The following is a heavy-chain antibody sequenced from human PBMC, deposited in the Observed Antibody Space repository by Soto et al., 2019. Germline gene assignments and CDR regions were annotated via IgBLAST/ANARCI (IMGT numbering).Heavy chain of an antibody. CDR1: GGSISSSSHH. J-gene: IGHJ4*02. V-gene: IGHV4-39*01. Sequence: SETLSLTCTVSGGSISSSSHHWAWIRQPPGKGLEWIGSIYYSGNTYHNPSLKSRVTISVDTSKNQFSLKLSSVTAADTAVYYCASAEGNLDFGVVPYFDYGGQGTLVTVSS. D-gene: IGHD3-3*01. CDR2: IYYSGNT. CDR3: ASAEGNLDFGVVPYFDY.